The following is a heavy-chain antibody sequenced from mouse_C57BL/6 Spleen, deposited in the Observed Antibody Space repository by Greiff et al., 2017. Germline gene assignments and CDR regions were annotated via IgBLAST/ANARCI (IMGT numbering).Heavy chain of an antibody. CDR3: ARGIYYDYDGGFAY. Sequence: QVQLKQPGAELVKPGASVKLSCKASGYTFTSYWMHWVKQRPGQGLEWIGMIHPNSGSTNYNEKFKSKATLTVDKSSSTAYMQLSSLTSEDSAVYYCARGIYYDYDGGFAYWGQGTLVTVSA. CDR1: GYTFTSYW. V-gene: IGHV1-64*01. CDR2: IHPNSGST. J-gene: IGHJ3*01. D-gene: IGHD2-4*01.